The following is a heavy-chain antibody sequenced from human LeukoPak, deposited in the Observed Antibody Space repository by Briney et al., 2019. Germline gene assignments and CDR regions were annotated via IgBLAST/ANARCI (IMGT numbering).Heavy chain of an antibody. V-gene: IGHV3-23*01. CDR3: AKEKNDIVVVVAATHFDY. Sequence: PGGSLRLSCAASGFTFSSYAMSWVRQAPGKGLEWVAAISTSGDSTSYADSVKGRFAISRDNSKNTLYLQMNSLRAEDTAVYYCAKEKNDIVVVVAATHFDYWGQGTLVTVSS. CDR1: GFTFSSYA. D-gene: IGHD2-15*01. J-gene: IGHJ4*02. CDR2: ISTSGDST.